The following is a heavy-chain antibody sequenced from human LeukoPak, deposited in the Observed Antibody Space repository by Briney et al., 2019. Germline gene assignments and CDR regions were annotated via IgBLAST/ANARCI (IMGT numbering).Heavy chain of an antibody. V-gene: IGHV3-23*01. CDR3: ARDKGDYYYYYMDV. J-gene: IGHJ6*03. Sequence: GGSLRLSCAASGFTFSSYGMSWVRQAPGKGLEWVSAISGSGGSTYYADSVKGRFTISRDNSKNTLYLQMNTLRAEDTAVYYCARDKGDYYYYYMDVWGKGTTVTVSS. CDR2: ISGSGGST. CDR1: GFTFSSYG. D-gene: IGHD3-10*01.